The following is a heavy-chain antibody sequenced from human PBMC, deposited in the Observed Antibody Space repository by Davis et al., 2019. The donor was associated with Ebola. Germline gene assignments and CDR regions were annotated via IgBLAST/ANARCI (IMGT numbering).Heavy chain of an antibody. CDR1: GGTFSSYA. Sequence: ASVQVSCKASGGTFSSYAISWVRHAPGQGLEWMGIINPSGGSTIYAQKFQGRVTMTRDTSTSTVYMALSRLRSADTAVYYCAGDTGTVATFYGMDVWGQGTTVTVSS. D-gene: IGHD4-17*01. J-gene: IGHJ6*02. V-gene: IGHV1-46*01. CDR3: AGDTGTVATFYGMDV. CDR2: INPSGGST.